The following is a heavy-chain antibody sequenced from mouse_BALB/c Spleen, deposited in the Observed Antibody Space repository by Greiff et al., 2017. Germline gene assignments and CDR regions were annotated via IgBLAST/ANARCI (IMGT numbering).Heavy chain of an antibody. J-gene: IGHJ3*01. CDR3: ASPGYGNYFAY. V-gene: IGHV5-12-1*01. Sequence: EVQVVESGGGLVQPGGSLKLSCAASGFAFSSYDMSWVRQTPEKRLEWVAYISSGGGSTYYPDTVKGRFTISRDNAKNTLYLQMSSLKSEDTAMYYCASPGYGNYFAYWGQGTLVTVSA. CDR1: GFAFSSYD. D-gene: IGHD2-10*02. CDR2: ISSGGGST.